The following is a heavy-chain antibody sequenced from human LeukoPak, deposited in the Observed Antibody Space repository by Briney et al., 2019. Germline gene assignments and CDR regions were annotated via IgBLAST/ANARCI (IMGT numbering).Heavy chain of an antibody. V-gene: IGHV3-11*06. CDR3: ARVPVVLLWFGDRLGMDV. J-gene: IGHJ6*02. D-gene: IGHD3-10*01. CDR1: GFTFSDYY. CDR2: ISSSGSYT. Sequence: AGGSLRLSCAASGFTFSDYYMSWIRQAPGKGLEWVSYISSSGSYTNYADSVKGRFTISRDNAKNSLYLQMNSLRAEDTAVYYCARVPVVLLWFGDRLGMDVWGQGTTVTVSS.